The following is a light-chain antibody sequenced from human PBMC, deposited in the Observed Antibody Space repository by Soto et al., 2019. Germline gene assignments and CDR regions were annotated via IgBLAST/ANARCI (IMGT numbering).Light chain of an antibody. Sequence: EVVLTQSPGTLSLSPGERAILSCRASQSVSSSFLAWYQQKPGRTPRLLIYDASSRATGIPDRFSGSGSGTDFTLTIDRLEPEDFAVYYCQHYGRSPGLFTCGPGTKVDIK. V-gene: IGKV3-20*01. CDR3: QHYGRSPGLFT. CDR1: QSVSSSF. CDR2: DAS. J-gene: IGKJ3*01.